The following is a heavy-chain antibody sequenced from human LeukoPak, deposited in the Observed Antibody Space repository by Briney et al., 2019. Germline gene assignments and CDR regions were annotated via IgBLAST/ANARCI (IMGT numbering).Heavy chain of an antibody. CDR3: AKLNGGTGGTIDY. V-gene: IGHV3-23*01. CDR1: GFTFSSYA. CDR2: IGVSGVST. J-gene: IGHJ4*02. Sequence: GGSLRLSCAASGFTFSSYAMSWVRQAPGRGLGWVSSIGVSGVSTYYADSVKGRFTISRDNSKNTLYLQMNSLRAEDTAVYYCAKLNGGTGGTIDYWGQGTLVTVSS. D-gene: IGHD1-1*01.